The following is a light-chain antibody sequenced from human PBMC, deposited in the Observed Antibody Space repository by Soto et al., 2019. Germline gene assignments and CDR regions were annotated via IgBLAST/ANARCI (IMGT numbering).Light chain of an antibody. J-gene: IGLJ2*01. CDR3: SSYSITSTLVV. Sequence: QSALTQPASVSGSPGQSITISCTGTTTDVGGYNFVSWYQQHPDKAPKLIIYEVSNRPSGVSNRFSGSKSGNTASLTISGLQAEDEADYYCSSYSITSTLVVFGGGTKVTVL. CDR1: TTDVGGYNF. V-gene: IGLV2-14*01. CDR2: EVS.